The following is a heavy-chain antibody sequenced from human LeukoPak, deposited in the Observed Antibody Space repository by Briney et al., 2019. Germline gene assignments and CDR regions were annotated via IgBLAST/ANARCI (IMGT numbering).Heavy chain of an antibody. CDR3: ARGGYYGSGNDFRFDP. J-gene: IGHJ5*02. D-gene: IGHD3-10*01. CDR2: INQSGST. V-gene: IGHV4-34*01. Sequence: SETLSLTCAVYSGSFSGYYWSWIRQPPGKGLEWIGEINQSGSTNYNPSLKSRVTISVDTSKNHFSLKLSSVTAADTAIYYCARGGYYGSGNDFRFDPWGQGTLVTVSS. CDR1: SGSFSGYY.